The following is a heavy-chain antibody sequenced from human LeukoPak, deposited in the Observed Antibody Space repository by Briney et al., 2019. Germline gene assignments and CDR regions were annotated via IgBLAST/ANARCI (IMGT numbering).Heavy chain of an antibody. J-gene: IGHJ4*02. CDR2: IMQDGSEK. V-gene: IGHV3-7*01. CDR3: ARDLGYYDFWSGYYRGPYYFDY. D-gene: IGHD3-3*01. Sequence: PGGSLRLSCAASGFTFSSYWMRWVRQAPGKGLEWVAKIMQDGSEKYYVDSVKGRFTISRDNAKNSLYLQMNSLRAEDTAVYYCARDLGYYDFWSGYYRGPYYFDYWGQGTLVTVSS. CDR1: GFTFSSYW.